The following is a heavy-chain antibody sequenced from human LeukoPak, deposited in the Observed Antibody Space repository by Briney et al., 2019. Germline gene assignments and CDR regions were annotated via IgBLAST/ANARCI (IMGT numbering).Heavy chain of an antibody. CDR1: GFTFSSYG. Sequence: GRSLRLSCAASGFTFSSYGMHWVRQAPGNGREWVAVILNDGSQEKYADSVKGRFTISRDNYKNTLFLQMNSLRDEDTAVYYCARDDALGDNALDIWGQGTMVTVSS. V-gene: IGHV3-33*01. J-gene: IGHJ3*02. CDR2: ILNDGSQE. CDR3: ARDDALGDNALDI. D-gene: IGHD3-16*01.